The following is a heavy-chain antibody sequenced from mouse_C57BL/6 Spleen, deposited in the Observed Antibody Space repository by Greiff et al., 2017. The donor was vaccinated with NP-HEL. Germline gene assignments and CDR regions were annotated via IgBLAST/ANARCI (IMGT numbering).Heavy chain of an antibody. V-gene: IGHV5-6*02. CDR3: ARRGGTDY. Sequence: EVKLVESGGDLVKPGGSLKLSCAASGFTFSSYGMSWVRQTPDKRLEWVATISSGGSYTYYPDSVKGRFTISRDNAKNTLYLQMSSLKSEDTAMYYCARRGGTDYWGQGTTLTVSS. J-gene: IGHJ2*01. CDR1: GFTFSSYG. CDR2: ISSGGSYT. D-gene: IGHD4-1*01.